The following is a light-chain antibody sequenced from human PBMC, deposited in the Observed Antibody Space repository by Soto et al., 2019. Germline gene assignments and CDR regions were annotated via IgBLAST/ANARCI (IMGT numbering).Light chain of an antibody. Sequence: DIVMTQSPDSLAVSLGERATINCKSSQSVLYRSNNKNHLAWYQQKPGQPPRLVICWASTRESGVPDRFSGSGSGTDFTLTISSLQAEDAAVYYCYQYFSTPLTFGGGTKVDIK. V-gene: IGKV4-1*01. J-gene: IGKJ4*01. CDR2: WAS. CDR1: QSVLYRSNNKNH. CDR3: YQYFSTPLT.